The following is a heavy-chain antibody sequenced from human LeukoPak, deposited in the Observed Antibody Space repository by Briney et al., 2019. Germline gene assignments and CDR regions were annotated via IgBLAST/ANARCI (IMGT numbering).Heavy chain of an antibody. CDR3: ARHFVAAAYNWFDP. CDR1: GYSFTSYW. V-gene: IGHV5-10-1*01. CDR2: IDPSDSYT. J-gene: IGHJ5*02. Sequence: PGESLKISCNGSGYSFTSYWISWVRQMPGKGLEWMGRIDPSDSYTNYSPSFQGHVTISADKSISTAYLQWSSLKASHTAMYYCARHFVAAAYNWFDPWGQGTLVTVSS. D-gene: IGHD6-13*01.